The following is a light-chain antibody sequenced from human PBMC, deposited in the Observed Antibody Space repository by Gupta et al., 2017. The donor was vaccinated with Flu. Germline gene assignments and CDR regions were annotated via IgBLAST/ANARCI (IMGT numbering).Light chain of an antibody. CDR1: QSVSSSY. CDR2: GAS. V-gene: IGKV3-20*01. J-gene: IGKJ5*01. Sequence: EIVLTQSPGHLSLSPGERATPCCRARQSVSSSYLAWYQQKPVQSPRLLIYGASSRATRIPYRCSGSESETDFTLTISRLDPEDFAVYYYQQYGSSPNTFGQGTRVEIK. CDR3: QQYGSSPNT.